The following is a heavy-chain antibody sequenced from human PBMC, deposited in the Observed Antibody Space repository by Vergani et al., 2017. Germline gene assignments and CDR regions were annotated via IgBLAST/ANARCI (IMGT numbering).Heavy chain of an antibody. D-gene: IGHD3-22*01. Sequence: EVQLVQSGAEVKKPGESLKISCKGSGYSFTSYWIGWVRQMPGKGLEWMGIIYPGDSDTRYSPSFQGQVTISADQSISTAYLQWSSLKASDTAMYYCARNYYDSSGYYSSAFDIWGQGTMVTVSS. CDR3: ARNYYDSSGYYSSAFDI. J-gene: IGHJ3*02. CDR1: GYSFTSYW. V-gene: IGHV5-51*01. CDR2: IYPGDSDT.